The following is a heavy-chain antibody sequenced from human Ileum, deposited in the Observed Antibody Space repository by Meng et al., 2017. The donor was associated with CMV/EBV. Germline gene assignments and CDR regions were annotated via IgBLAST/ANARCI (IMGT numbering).Heavy chain of an antibody. CDR2: MTPSSGNT. J-gene: IGHJ4*02. CDR1: GYIFSQFD. D-gene: IGHD4-17*01. V-gene: IGHV1-8*01. Sequence: ASVKVSCKASGYIFSQFDIHWVRQTAGRGLEWMGRMTPSSGNTGYARQFQGRLTITTNTSISTAYLDLNSLTFEDSAGYYCSRGYGSGHWGQGTLVTVSS. CDR3: SRGYGSGH.